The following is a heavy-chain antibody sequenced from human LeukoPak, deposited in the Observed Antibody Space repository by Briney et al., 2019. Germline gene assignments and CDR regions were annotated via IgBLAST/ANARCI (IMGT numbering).Heavy chain of an antibody. Sequence: GGSLRLSCAASGFTFSAYSMNWVRQAPGKGLEWLSSINSSSSYIYYPDSVKGRLTISRDNPKNSLYLQMNSLRAEDTAVYYCARASSGWAVDLYYFDYWGQGTPVTVSS. CDR2: INSSSSYI. D-gene: IGHD6-19*01. V-gene: IGHV3-21*01. J-gene: IGHJ4*02. CDR1: GFTFSAYS. CDR3: ARASSGWAVDLYYFDY.